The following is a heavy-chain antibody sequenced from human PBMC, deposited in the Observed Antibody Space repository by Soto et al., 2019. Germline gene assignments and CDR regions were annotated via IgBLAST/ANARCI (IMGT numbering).Heavy chain of an antibody. D-gene: IGHD1-1*01. V-gene: IGHV1-69*01. CDR2: IIPIFGTA. CDR1: GGTFSSYA. CDR3: ARPAGREVQLERYYYYYGMDV. Sequence: QVQLVQSGAEVKKPGSSVKVSCKASGGTFSSYAISWVRQAPGQGLEWMGGIIPIFGTANYAQKFQGRVTIPADESKSPAYKELSSLRSEDTAVYYCARPAGREVQLERYYYYYGMDVWGQGTTVTVSS. J-gene: IGHJ6*02.